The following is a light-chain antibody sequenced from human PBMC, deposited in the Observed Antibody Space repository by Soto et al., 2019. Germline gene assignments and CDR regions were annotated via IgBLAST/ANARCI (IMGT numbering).Light chain of an antibody. CDR3: AAWDDSLNGPV. J-gene: IGLJ3*02. CDR1: NSNIGNNA. V-gene: IGLV1-36*01. Sequence: QSMLTQPPSVSAAPGQRVTISCSGSNSNIGNNAVNWYQQLPGKAPKLLIHFDDRVPSGVSDRFSGSKSGTSASLAISALQSEDEADYYCAAWDDSLNGPVFVGGTKLTVL. CDR2: FDD.